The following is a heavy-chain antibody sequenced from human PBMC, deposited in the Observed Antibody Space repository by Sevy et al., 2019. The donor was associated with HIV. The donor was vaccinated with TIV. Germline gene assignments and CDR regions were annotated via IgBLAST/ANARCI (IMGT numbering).Heavy chain of an antibody. CDR3: TKRDISGWPYYGMDV. V-gene: IGHV3-23*01. D-gene: IGHD6-19*01. J-gene: IGHJ6*02. CDR2: IGGSGETT. Sequence: GGSLRLSCAASGFTFSSYAMSWVRQAPGKGLEWLSAIGGSGETTYYAHSVKGRFTISRDNSKNTLYLQMDSLRAEDTAVYYCTKRDISGWPYYGMDVWGQGTTVTVSS. CDR1: GFTFSSYA.